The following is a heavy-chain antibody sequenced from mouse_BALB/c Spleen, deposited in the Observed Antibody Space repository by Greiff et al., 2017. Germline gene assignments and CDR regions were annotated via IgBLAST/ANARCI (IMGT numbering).Heavy chain of an antibody. D-gene: IGHD2-4*01. CDR3: ARGVHYDYDYYAMDY. J-gene: IGHJ4*01. CDR1: GFTFSSYA. V-gene: IGHV5-6-5*01. CDR2: ISSGGST. Sequence: EVKLQESGGGLVKPGWSLKLSCAASGFTFSSYAMSWVRQTPEKRLEWVASISSGGSTYYPDSVKGRFTISRDNARNILYLQMSSLRSEDTAMYYCARGVHYDYDYYAMDYWGQGTSVTVSS.